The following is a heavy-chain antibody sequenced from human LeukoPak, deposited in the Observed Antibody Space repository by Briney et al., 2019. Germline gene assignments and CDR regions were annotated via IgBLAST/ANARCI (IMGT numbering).Heavy chain of an antibody. CDR2: IYSGGST. Sequence: PGGSLRLSCAASGFTFSSNYMSWVRQAPGKGLEWVSVIYSGGSTYYADSVKGRFTISRDNSKNTLHLQMNSLRAEDTAVYYCARGSGYSGYDPFDYWGQGTLVTVSS. CDR3: ARGSGYSGYDPFDY. J-gene: IGHJ4*02. V-gene: IGHV3-66*01. CDR1: GFTFSSNY. D-gene: IGHD5-12*01.